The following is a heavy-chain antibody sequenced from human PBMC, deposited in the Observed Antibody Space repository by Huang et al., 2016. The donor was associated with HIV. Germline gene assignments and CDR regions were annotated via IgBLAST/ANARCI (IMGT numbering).Heavy chain of an antibody. V-gene: IGHV1-69*13. CDR1: GGTFSHYA. J-gene: IGHJ4*02. Sequence: QVPLVQSGAEVKKVGSSVKVSCKASGGTFSHYAISWVRLAPGHGLEWMGGIIPIVGTASLAQKFQGRVTITADGSTSTAYLELSSLISEDTAVYFCARQLYDNTGYLMGARLHDWGQGTLVTVSS. CDR3: ARQLYDNTGYLMGARLHD. D-gene: IGHD3-22*01. CDR2: IIPIVGTA.